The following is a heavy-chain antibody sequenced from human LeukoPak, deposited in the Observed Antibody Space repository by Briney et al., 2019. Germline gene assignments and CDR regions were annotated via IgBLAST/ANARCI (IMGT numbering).Heavy chain of an antibody. CDR2: ISSSSSYI. CDR3: ARRVAAAGGVNY. J-gene: IGHJ4*02. Sequence: GSLRLSCAASGFTFSSYSMNWVRQAPGKGLEWVSSISSSSSYIYYADSVKGRFTISRDNAKNSLYLQMNSLRAEDTAVYYCARRVAAAGGVNYWGQGTLVTVSS. CDR1: GFTFSSYS. D-gene: IGHD6-13*01. V-gene: IGHV3-21*01.